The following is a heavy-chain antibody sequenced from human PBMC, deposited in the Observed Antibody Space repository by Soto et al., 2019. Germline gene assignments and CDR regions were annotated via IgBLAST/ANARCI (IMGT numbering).Heavy chain of an antibody. V-gene: IGHV3-33*01. CDR3: ARESPWVATIPDY. CDR2: IWYDGSNK. J-gene: IGHJ4*02. Sequence: GGSLRLSCAASGFTFSSYGMHWVRQAPGKGLEWVAVIWYDGSNKYYADSVKGRFTISRDNSKNTLYLQMNSLRAEDTAVYYCARESPWVATIPDYWGQGTLVTVSS. CDR1: GFTFSSYG. D-gene: IGHD5-12*01.